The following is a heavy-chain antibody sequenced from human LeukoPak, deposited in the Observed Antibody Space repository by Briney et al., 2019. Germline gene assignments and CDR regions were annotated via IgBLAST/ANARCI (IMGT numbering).Heavy chain of an antibody. D-gene: IGHD1-26*01. V-gene: IGHV4-39*07. CDR1: GGSISSSSYY. J-gene: IGHJ5*02. Sequence: SETLSLTCTVSGGSISSSSYYWGWIRQPPGKGLEWIGSIYYSGSTYYNPSLKSRVTISVDTSKNQFSLKLSSVTAADTAVYYCARGSGSYIWFDPWGQGTLVTVSS. CDR2: IYYSGST. CDR3: ARGSGSYIWFDP.